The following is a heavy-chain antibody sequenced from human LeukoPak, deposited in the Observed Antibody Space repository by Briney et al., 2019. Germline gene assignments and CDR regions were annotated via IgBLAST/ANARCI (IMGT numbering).Heavy chain of an antibody. Sequence: ASVKVSCKASGYTFTGYYMHWVRQAPGQGLECMGWINPNSGGTNYAQKFQGRVTMTRDTSISTAYMELSRLRSDDTAVYYCARDRYYDSSGFPDYWGQGTLVTVSS. CDR3: ARDRYYDSSGFPDY. CDR2: INPNSGGT. J-gene: IGHJ4*02. V-gene: IGHV1-2*02. CDR1: GYTFTGYY. D-gene: IGHD3-22*01.